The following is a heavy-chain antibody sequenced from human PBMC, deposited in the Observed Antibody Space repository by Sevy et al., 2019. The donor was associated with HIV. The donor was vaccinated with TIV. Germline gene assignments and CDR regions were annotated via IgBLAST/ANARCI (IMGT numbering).Heavy chain of an antibody. V-gene: IGHV1-2*02. J-gene: IGHJ4*02. D-gene: IGHD1-1*01. CDR1: GYTFTDYY. CDR3: ARDTTTSEKGPIDY. CDR2: INPNGGGV. Sequence: ASVKVSCKTSGYTFTDYYIHWVRQAPGHGLEWLGWINPNGGGVHYAQKFQGRVTMTRDTSIRTVHIELSRLRSDDTALYYCARDTTTSEKGPIDYWGRGTLVTVSS.